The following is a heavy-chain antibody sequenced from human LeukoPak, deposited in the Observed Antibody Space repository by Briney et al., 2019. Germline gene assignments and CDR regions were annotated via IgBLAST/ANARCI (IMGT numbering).Heavy chain of an antibody. D-gene: IGHD4-17*01. Sequence: ASVKVSCKASGYTFTGYYMHWVRQAPGQGLEWMGWINPNSGGTNYAQKFQGRVTMTRDTSISTAYMELSRLRSDDTAVYYCARRTDSVTISAFDIWGQGTMVTVSS. CDR2: INPNSGGT. J-gene: IGHJ3*02. CDR1: GYTFTGYY. V-gene: IGHV1-2*02. CDR3: ARRTDSVTISAFDI.